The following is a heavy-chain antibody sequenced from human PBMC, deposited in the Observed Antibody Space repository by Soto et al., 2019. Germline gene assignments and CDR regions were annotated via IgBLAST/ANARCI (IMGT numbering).Heavy chain of an antibody. Sequence: EMQLVEPGGGLVQPGGSRKLSFAASGCIVRGRWMGWVRQAPGKGLEWVANIKEDGTSKYYVDSVKGRFTVSRDNAKNSLYLQMDSLRAEDTAVYYCTRHGDYVFDYWGQGTLVTVSS. D-gene: IGHD4-17*01. J-gene: IGHJ4*02. CDR3: TRHGDYVFDY. CDR2: IKEDGTSK. CDR1: GCIVRGRW. V-gene: IGHV3-7*01.